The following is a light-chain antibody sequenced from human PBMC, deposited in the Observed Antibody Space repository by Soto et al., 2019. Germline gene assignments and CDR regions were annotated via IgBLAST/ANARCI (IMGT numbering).Light chain of an antibody. CDR1: QSVSTK. J-gene: IGKJ4*01. Sequence: EIVMTQSPATLSVSPGERATLSCRATQSVSTKLAWYQQKPGHAPRLLIYGASTGATGIPARFSGSGSGTEFTLIISSLQSEDFAVYYCQQYSSWPLTFGGGTKVEIK. CDR2: GAS. CDR3: QQYSSWPLT. V-gene: IGKV3-15*01.